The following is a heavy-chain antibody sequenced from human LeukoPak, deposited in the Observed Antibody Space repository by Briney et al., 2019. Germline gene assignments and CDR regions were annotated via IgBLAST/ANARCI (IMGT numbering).Heavy chain of an antibody. CDR3: ARARRIAVAGTGWFDP. Sequence: GASVKVSCKASGYTFTSYGISWVRQAPGQGLEWMGWISAYNGNTNYAQKLQGRVTMTTDTSTSTAYMELRSLRSDDTAVYYCARARRIAVAGTGWFDPWGQGTLVTVSS. CDR2: ISAYNGNT. CDR1: GYTFTSYG. V-gene: IGHV1-18*01. J-gene: IGHJ5*02. D-gene: IGHD6-19*01.